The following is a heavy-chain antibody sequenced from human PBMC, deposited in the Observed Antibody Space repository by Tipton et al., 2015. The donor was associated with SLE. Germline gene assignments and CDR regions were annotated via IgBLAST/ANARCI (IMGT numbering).Heavy chain of an antibody. CDR1: GFTFSSYG. V-gene: IGHV4-34*01. CDR2: INHSGST. CDR3: ARMVQGDYFDY. J-gene: IGHJ4*02. D-gene: IGHD3-10*01. Sequence: LRLSCAASGFTFSSYGMHWVRQPPGKGLEWIGEINHSGSTNYNPSLKSRVTISVDTSKNQFSLKLSSVTAADTAVYYCARMVQGDYFDYWGQGTLVTVSS.